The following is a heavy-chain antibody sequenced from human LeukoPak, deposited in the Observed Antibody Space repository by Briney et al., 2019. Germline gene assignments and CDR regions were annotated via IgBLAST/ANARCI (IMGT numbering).Heavy chain of an antibody. D-gene: IGHD1-26*01. Sequence: PGGSLRLSCAASGLTVNSNYMSWVRQAPGKGLEWVSVIYRDGSTYYADSVKGRFTISRDNSKNTLYVQMNSLRADDTAVYYCARGIMGATSFDYWGQGTLVTVSS. CDR2: IYRDGST. V-gene: IGHV3-66*01. J-gene: IGHJ4*02. CDR3: ARGIMGATSFDY. CDR1: GLTVNSNY.